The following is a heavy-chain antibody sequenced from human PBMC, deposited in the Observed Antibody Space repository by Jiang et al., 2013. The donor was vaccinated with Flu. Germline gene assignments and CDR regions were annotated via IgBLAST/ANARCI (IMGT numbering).Heavy chain of an antibody. Sequence: GLVQPGRSLRLPCAASGFSFDDYAMHWVRQAPGKGLEWVSSISWNSGTIDYADSVKGRFTISRDNAKNSLYLEVNSLSTEDTAFYYCAKDQAAARRGAFDIWGQGTMVTVSS. CDR2: ISWNSGTI. CDR1: GFSFDDYA. CDR3: AKDQAAARRGAFDI. D-gene: IGHD2-15*01. V-gene: IGHV3-9*01. J-gene: IGHJ3*02.